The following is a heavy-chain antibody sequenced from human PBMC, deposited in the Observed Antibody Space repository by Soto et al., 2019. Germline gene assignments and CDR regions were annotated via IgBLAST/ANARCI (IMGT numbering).Heavy chain of an antibody. Sequence: PVGSLRLSCAASGFTFSSHGMHWVRQAPGKGLEWVAVIWYDGSNKYYADSVKGRFTISRDNSKNTLYLQMNSLRAGDTAVYYCARDDYYDSSVSFDYWGQGTLVTVSS. J-gene: IGHJ4*02. V-gene: IGHV3-33*01. D-gene: IGHD3-22*01. CDR1: GFTFSSHG. CDR3: ARDDYYDSSVSFDY. CDR2: IWYDGSNK.